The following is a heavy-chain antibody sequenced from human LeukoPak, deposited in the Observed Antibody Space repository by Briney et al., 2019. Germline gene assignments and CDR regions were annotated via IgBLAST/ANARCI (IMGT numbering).Heavy chain of an antibody. CDR1: GGSFSGYY. CDR3: ARGWYSGS. V-gene: IGHV4-34*01. J-gene: IGHJ4*02. D-gene: IGHD1-26*01. CDR2: INHSGST. Sequence: SETLSLTCAVYGGSFSGYYWSWIRQPPGKGLEWVGEINHSGSTNYNPSLKSRVTISVDTSKNQFSLKLSSVTAADTAVYYCARGWYSGSWGQGTLVTVSS.